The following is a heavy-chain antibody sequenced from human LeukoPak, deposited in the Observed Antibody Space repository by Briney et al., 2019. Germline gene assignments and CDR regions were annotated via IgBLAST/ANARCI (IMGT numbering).Heavy chain of an antibody. Sequence: PSETLSLTCTVSGDSISTSSYYWGWIRQPPGKGPEWLGSIYYSGSTYYNPSLKSRVTISVDTSKNQFSLNLYSVTAADTAVFYCARSYYYDYRQIDYWGQGTLVTVSS. CDR1: GDSISTSSYY. D-gene: IGHD3-22*01. CDR3: ARSYYYDYRQIDY. CDR2: IYYSGST. V-gene: IGHV4-39*01. J-gene: IGHJ4*02.